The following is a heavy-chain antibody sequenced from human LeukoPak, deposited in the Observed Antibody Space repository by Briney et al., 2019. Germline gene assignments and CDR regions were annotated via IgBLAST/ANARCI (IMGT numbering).Heavy chain of an antibody. CDR1: GGTFSSYA. Sequence: GASVKISCKASGGTFSSYAISWVRQAPGQGLEWMGGIIPIFGTANYAQKFQGRVTITAVESTSTAYMELSSLRSEDTAVYYCATFSAYYYGSSGYSLDYWGQGTLVTVSS. D-gene: IGHD3-22*01. CDR3: ATFSAYYYGSSGYSLDY. CDR2: IIPIFGTA. V-gene: IGHV1-69*01. J-gene: IGHJ4*02.